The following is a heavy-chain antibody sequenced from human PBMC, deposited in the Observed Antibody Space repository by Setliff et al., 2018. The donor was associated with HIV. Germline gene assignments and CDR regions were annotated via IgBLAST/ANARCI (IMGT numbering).Heavy chain of an antibody. V-gene: IGHV4-59*01. Sequence: SETLSLTCAVYGGSFSGYYWSWIRQPPGKGLEYIGYIYYSGSTNYNPSLQSRVTISIDTSKKQLFLKVRSVTAADTAVYYCARGGYSSRWYTWFDPWGQGALVTV. J-gene: IGHJ5*01. CDR2: IYYSGST. D-gene: IGHD6-13*01. CDR1: GGSFSGYY. CDR3: ARGGYSSRWYTWFDP.